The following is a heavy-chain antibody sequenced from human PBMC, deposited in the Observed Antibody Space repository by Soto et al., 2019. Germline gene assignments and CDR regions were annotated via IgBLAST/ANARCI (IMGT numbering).Heavy chain of an antibody. J-gene: IGHJ6*03. CDR2: ISGSGGST. D-gene: IGHD6-25*01. Sequence: EVQLFESGGGLVQPGGSLPLSCSASGFTCSICAMNWVRQAPGQGLEWVSAISGSGGSTYYADSVKGRFTISRHNSKNPLYRAMNSLRAEDTAVYGCTKGGYYYYYDMDVWGRGTTDTVSS. V-gene: IGHV3-23*01. CDR1: GFTCSICA. CDR3: TKGGYYYYYDMDV.